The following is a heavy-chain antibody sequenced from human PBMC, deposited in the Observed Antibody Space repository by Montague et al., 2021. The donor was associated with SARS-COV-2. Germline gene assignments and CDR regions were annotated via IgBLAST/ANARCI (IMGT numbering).Heavy chain of an antibody. CDR1: GYSISSGYY. J-gene: IGHJ3*02. D-gene: IGHD5-24*01. Sequence: SETLSLTCTVSGYSISSGYYWGWIRKFPGKGLEWIGSIYHSGTTYYNPSLKSRVIISVDTSKNQFSLKMYSVTAADTAQFYCARDRTFRDGYLDAFEIWGQGTMVTVSS. CDR3: ARDRTFRDGYLDAFEI. V-gene: IGHV4-38-2*02. CDR2: IYHSGTT.